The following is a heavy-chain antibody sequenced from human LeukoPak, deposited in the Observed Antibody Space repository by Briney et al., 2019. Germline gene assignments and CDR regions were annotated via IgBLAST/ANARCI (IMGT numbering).Heavy chain of an antibody. J-gene: IGHJ4*02. CDR2: ISGGGGST. CDR3: AKTYDSSGYSY. D-gene: IGHD3-22*01. Sequence: PGESLRLSCVASGFTFSSYAMSWVGQAPGKGLEWVSAISGGGGSTFYADSVNGRFTISRDNSKNTLFLQMNSLRAEDTAVYYCAKTYDSSGYSYWGQGTLVTVSS. V-gene: IGHV3-23*01. CDR1: GFTFSSYA.